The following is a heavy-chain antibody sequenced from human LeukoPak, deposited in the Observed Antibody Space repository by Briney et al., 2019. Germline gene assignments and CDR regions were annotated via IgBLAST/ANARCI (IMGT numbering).Heavy chain of an antibody. CDR1: GFTFSSYG. CDR3: AKDRRAGDDAFDI. J-gene: IGHJ3*02. D-gene: IGHD6-19*01. V-gene: IGHV3-30*18. Sequence: GGSLRLSCAASGFTFSSYGMHWVRKAPGKGLEWAALISYDGSNKYYADSVKGRFTISRDNSKNTLYLQMNSLRAEDTAVYYCAKDRRAGDDAFDIWGQGTMVTVSS. CDR2: ISYDGSNK.